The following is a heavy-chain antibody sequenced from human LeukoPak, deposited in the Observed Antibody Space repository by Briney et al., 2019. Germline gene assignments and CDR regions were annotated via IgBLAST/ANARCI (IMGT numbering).Heavy chain of an antibody. J-gene: IGHJ4*02. CDR2: IRYDGSNK. CDR1: GFTFSSYG. V-gene: IGHV3-30*02. D-gene: IGHD6-13*01. Sequence: GGSLRLPCAASGFTFSSYGMHWVRQAPGKGLEWVAFIRYDGSNKYYADSVKGRFTISRDNSKNTPYLQMNSLRAEDTAVYYCAKDGFSRDRSSSSWYGYYFDYWGQGTLVTVSS. CDR3: AKDGFSRDRSSSSWYGYYFDY.